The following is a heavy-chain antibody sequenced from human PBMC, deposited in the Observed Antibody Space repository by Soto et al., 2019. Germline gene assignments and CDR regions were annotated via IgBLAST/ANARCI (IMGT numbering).Heavy chain of an antibody. CDR2: INHSGST. J-gene: IGHJ6*02. V-gene: IGHV4-34*01. Sequence: LETLSLTCAVYGGSFSGYYWSWIRQPPGKGLEWIGEINHSGSTNYNPSLKSRVTISVDTSKNQFSLKLSSVTAADTAVYYCARGGLRRRAARPPYGMDVWGQGTTVTVSS. CDR1: GGSFSGYY. D-gene: IGHD6-6*01. CDR3: ARGGLRRRAARPPYGMDV.